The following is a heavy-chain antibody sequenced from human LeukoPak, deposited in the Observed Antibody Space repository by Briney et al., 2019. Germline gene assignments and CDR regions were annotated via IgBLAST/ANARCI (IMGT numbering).Heavy chain of an antibody. V-gene: IGHV4-59*01. CDR3: ARDELRTENYYYYYMDV. D-gene: IGHD1-26*01. Sequence: SETLSLTCTVSGGSISSYYWSWIRQPPGKGLEWIGYIYYSGSTNYNPSLKSRVTISVDTSKNQFSLKLSSVTAADTAVYYCARDELRTENYYYYYMDVWGKGTTVTVSS. J-gene: IGHJ6*03. CDR1: GGSISSYY. CDR2: IYYSGST.